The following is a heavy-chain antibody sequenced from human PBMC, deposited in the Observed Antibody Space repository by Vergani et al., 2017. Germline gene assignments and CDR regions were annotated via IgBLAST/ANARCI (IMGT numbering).Heavy chain of an antibody. CDR2: FSSSGSTI. V-gene: IGHV3-48*03. D-gene: IGHD3-22*01. CDR1: GFTFSSYE. Sequence: EVQLVESGGGLVQPGGSLRLSCAASGFTFSSYEMNWVRQAPGKGLEWVSYFSSSGSTIYYADSVKGRCTISRDNAKNSLYLQLNSLSAEDTAVYYCARVTHYYDSSGYVYYFDYWGQGTLVTVSA. CDR3: ARVTHYYDSSGYVYYFDY. J-gene: IGHJ4*02.